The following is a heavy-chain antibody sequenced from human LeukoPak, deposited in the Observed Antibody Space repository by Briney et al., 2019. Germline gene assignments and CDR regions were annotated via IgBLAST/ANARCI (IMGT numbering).Heavy chain of an antibody. CDR1: GYXFTGYY. Sequence: ASATVSCKASGYXFTGYYMHWVRQAPGQGLEWMGWINPNSGGTNYAQKFQGRVTMTRDRSISTDYMELSRLRYDDTAVYYCARALSRPPLSYFDYWGQGTLVTVSS. CDR3: ARALSRPPLSYFDY. D-gene: IGHD3-16*02. CDR2: INPNSGGT. J-gene: IGHJ4*02. V-gene: IGHV1-2*02.